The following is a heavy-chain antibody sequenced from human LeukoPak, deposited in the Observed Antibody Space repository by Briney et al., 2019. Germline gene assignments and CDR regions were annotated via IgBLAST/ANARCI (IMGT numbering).Heavy chain of an antibody. CDR2: IYSSGST. Sequence: SETLSLTCTVSGGSISSYYWNWIREPAGKGVEWIGHIYSSGSTNYNPSLRSRVTMSVDTSKNHFSLKLRSVTAADTAVYYCARTGYSSGWYPFDYWGRGTLVTVSS. CDR1: GGSISSYY. J-gene: IGHJ4*02. CDR3: ARTGYSSGWYPFDY. V-gene: IGHV4-4*07. D-gene: IGHD6-19*01.